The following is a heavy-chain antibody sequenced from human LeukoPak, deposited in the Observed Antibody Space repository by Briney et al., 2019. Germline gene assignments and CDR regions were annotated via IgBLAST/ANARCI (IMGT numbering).Heavy chain of an antibody. V-gene: IGHV1-18*01. D-gene: IGHD6-19*01. CDR3: AIYSSGSDAFDI. Sequence: GASVKVSCKASGYTFTSYGINWVRQAPGQGLEWMGWISVYNGNTLYAQRLQGRVTMTTDTSTSTAYMDLRSLRSDDTAVYYCAIYSSGSDAFDIWGQGTMVTVSS. J-gene: IGHJ3*02. CDR2: ISVYNGNT. CDR1: GYTFTSYG.